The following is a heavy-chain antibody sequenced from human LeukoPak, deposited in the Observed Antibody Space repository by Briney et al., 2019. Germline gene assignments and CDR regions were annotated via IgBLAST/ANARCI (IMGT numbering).Heavy chain of an antibody. D-gene: IGHD5-12*01. CDR1: GDSISSSSYC. J-gene: IGHJ3*02. Sequence: ETLSLTCTVSGDSISSSSYCWDWICQPPGKGLEWIGNIYNSANTHYNPSLKTRITMSVDTSKNQFSLKLNSVTAADTGIYYCARHSRSAYTGYENAFDIWGQGTMVTVSS. CDR3: ARHSRSAYTGYENAFDI. CDR2: IYNSANT. V-gene: IGHV4-39*01.